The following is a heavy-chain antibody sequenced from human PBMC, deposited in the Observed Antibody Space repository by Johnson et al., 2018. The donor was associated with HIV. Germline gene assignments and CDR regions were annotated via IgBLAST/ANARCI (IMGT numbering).Heavy chain of an antibody. Sequence: VQLVESGGGVVQPGRALRLSCAASGFTFSDVWMTWVRQAPGRGLEWLGRIKTKTEGGTTDYAAPGKGRFTISRDDSINTVYLQMNSLKSEDMAVYYCTTGDCSGGSCHAFDIWGQGTMVTVSS. CDR2: IKTKTEGGTT. J-gene: IGHJ3*02. CDR3: TTGDCSGGSCHAFDI. D-gene: IGHD2-15*01. CDR1: GFTFSDVW. V-gene: IGHV3-15*01.